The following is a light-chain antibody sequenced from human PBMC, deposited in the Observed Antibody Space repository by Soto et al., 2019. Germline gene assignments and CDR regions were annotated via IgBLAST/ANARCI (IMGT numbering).Light chain of an antibody. CDR2: RAS. J-gene: IGKJ4*01. CDR3: QQTTTFPLT. Sequence: DIQMTQSPSSVSASVGDRVTITCRASQGITSWLAWYQQKPGKAPKLLIYRASNLQSGVPSRFSGSGSGTDFTLTISGLQPADFATYYCQQTTTFPLTFGGGTKVDNK. CDR1: QGITSW. V-gene: IGKV1-12*01.